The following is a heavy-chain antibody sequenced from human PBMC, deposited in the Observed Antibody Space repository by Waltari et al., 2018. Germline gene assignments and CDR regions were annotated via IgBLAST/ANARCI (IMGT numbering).Heavy chain of an antibody. J-gene: IGHJ5*02. D-gene: IGHD3-16*01. Sequence: QLQLQESGSGLVKSSQTLSLTCAVSGGSISSGAYSWSWIRQPPGKGLQWIGYIYHSGRTYYNPSLQSRVTISVDRSKNQFSLKLSPVTAADTAVYYCARAQTTQFGHWFDPWGQGTLVTVSS. CDR1: GGSISSGAYS. V-gene: IGHV4-30-2*01. CDR3: ARAQTTQFGHWFDP. CDR2: IYHSGRT.